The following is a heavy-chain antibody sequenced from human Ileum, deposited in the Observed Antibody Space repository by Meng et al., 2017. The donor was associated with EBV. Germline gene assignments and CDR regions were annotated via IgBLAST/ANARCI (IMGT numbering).Heavy chain of an antibody. Sequence: VEGGQSGGEGKKAWSSVKVSCKASGGTFRNSAISWVRQAPGQGLEWMGGIIPMFGAPDYAQRFQDRVTITADESTSTVYMELNSLRSEDTAVYYCARESGRGYSSDYWGQGTLVTVSS. D-gene: IGHD5-18*01. CDR2: IIPMFGAP. CDR1: GGTFRNSA. J-gene: IGHJ4*02. CDR3: ARESGRGYSSDY. V-gene: IGHV1-69*01.